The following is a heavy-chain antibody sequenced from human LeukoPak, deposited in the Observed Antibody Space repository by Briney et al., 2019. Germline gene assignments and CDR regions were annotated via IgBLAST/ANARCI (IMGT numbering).Heavy chain of an antibody. Sequence: SETLSLTCTVSGGSVISSDHYWSRIPQPPGQDLVWNGYIFYSASTYYNPSLRSRLTISVDTSKNQFSLKLSSVTAADTAVYYCARGYYDTLTNYPKNFDQWGQGTLVTVSS. CDR1: GGSVISSDHY. J-gene: IGHJ4*02. V-gene: IGHV4-30-4*01. CDR3: ARGYYDTLTNYPKNFDQ. D-gene: IGHD3-9*01. CDR2: IFYSAST.